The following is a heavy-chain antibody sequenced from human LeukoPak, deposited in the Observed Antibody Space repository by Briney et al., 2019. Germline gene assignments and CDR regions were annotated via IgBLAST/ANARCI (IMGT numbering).Heavy chain of an antibody. D-gene: IGHD3-10*01. CDR3: AGGRVWFGTLGYFDY. J-gene: IGHJ4*02. CDR2: IIPIFGTA. Sequence: GASVKVSCKASGGTFSSYAISWVRQAPGQGLEWMGGIIPIFGTANYAQKFQGRVTITADKSTSTAYMELSSLRSEDTAVYSCAGGRVWFGTLGYFDYWGQGTLVTVSS. V-gene: IGHV1-69*06. CDR1: GGTFSSYA.